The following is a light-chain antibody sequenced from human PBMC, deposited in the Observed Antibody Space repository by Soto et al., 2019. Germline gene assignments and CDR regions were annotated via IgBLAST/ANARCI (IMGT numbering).Light chain of an antibody. CDR3: QQYGSVPLT. V-gene: IGKV3-20*01. Sequence: IVLTQSPGTLSLSPGERATLSCRARQSVSTSYLAWYQQKPGQAPRLLIYGASSRATGIPDRFSGSGSGADFTLTISRLEPEDFAVYYCQQYGSVPLTFGGGTKVEIK. CDR1: QSVSTSY. CDR2: GAS. J-gene: IGKJ4*01.